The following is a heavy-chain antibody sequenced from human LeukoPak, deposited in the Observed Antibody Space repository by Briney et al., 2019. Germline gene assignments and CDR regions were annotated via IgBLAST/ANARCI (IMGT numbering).Heavy chain of an antibody. Sequence: SETLSLTCTVSGYSISSGYYWGWIRQPPGKGLEWIGSIYHSGSTYYNPSLKSRVTISVDTSKNQFSLKLSSVTAADTAVYYCARAPTRSSPFDYWAREPWSPSPQ. V-gene: IGHV4-38-2*02. CDR2: IYHSGST. J-gene: IGHJ4*02. CDR3: ARAPTRSSPFDY. D-gene: IGHD1-26*01. CDR1: GYSISSGYY.